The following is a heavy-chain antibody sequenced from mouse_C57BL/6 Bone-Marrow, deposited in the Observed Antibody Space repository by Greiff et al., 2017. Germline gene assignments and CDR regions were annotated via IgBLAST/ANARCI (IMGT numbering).Heavy chain of an antibody. CDR2: IDPSDSYT. J-gene: IGHJ2*01. V-gene: IGHV1-50*01. CDR1: GYTFTSYW. CDR3: ARGAQLGRWDFDY. Sequence: QVQLKQSGAELVKPGASVKLSCKASGYTFTSYWMQWVKQRPGQGLEWIGEIDPSDSYTNYNQKFKGKATLTVDTSSSTAYMQLSSLTSEDSAVYYCARGAQLGRWDFDYWGQGTTLTVSS. D-gene: IGHD4-1*02.